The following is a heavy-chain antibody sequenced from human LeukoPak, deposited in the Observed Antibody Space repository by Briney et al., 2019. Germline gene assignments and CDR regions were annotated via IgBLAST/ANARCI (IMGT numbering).Heavy chain of an antibody. CDR3: AKDSGSGWYGDFDY. V-gene: IGHV3-30*18. Sequence: GGSLRLSCAASGFTFSSYGMHWVRQAPGKGLEWVAVISYDGSNKYYADPVKGRFTISRDNSKNTLYLQMNSLRAEDTAVYYCAKDSGSGWYGDFDYWGQGTLVTVSS. J-gene: IGHJ4*02. D-gene: IGHD6-19*01. CDR2: ISYDGSNK. CDR1: GFTFSSYG.